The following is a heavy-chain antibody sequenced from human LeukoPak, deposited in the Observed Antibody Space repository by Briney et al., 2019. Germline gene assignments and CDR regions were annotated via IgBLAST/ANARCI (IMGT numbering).Heavy chain of an antibody. D-gene: IGHD3-10*01. V-gene: IGHV3-21*04. CDR1: RFTFSGYS. CDR2: ISTNICYI. CDR3: ARRDYYGSWSPDF. J-gene: IGHJ4*02. Sequence: PGGSLRLSCAASRFTFSGYSMNRVRPAAGKGGGWVSYISTNICYIYDADSVTGRFTISRDNAKKSLHLQMNSLRAEDTALYYCARRDYYGSWSPDFWGQGTLVTVSS.